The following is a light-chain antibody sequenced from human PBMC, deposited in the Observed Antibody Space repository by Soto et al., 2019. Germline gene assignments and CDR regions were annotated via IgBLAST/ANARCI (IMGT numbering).Light chain of an antibody. V-gene: IGKV1-17*03. J-gene: IGKJ4*01. CDR1: QGISHY. CDR3: LQHNSYPLS. Sequence: DIQMTQSPSTMSASVGDRVTITCRASQGISHYLAWFQQRPGKVPKRLIYGACTLESGVPSRFSGSGSGTEFTLTISSLQPEDFATYYCLQHNSYPLSFGGGTKVEMK. CDR2: GAC.